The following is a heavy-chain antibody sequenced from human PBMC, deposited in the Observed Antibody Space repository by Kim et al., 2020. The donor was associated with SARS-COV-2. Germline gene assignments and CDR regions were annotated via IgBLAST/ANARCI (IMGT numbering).Heavy chain of an antibody. CDR3: ARYDF. J-gene: IGHJ4*02. D-gene: IGHD3-3*01. V-gene: IGHV4-34*01. CDR1: GGSFSGYY. CDR2: IDHSGSA. Sequence: SETLSLTCAVYGGSFSGYYWTWIRQPPGKGLEWIGDIDHSGSANYHPSLKSRVTISADTSNNQFSLKMNSVTAADTAIYYCARYDFWSRVTLVTVSS.